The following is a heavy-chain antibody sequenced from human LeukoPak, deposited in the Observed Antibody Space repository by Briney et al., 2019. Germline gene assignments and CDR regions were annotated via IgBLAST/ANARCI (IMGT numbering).Heavy chain of an antibody. CDR2: IFYSGST. CDR1: GGSISTSNYY. CDR3: ARSSGWYAYYFDY. Sequence: SETLSLTCTVSGGSISTSNYYWGWIRQPPGKGLEWIGNIFYSGSTYYNPSLKSRVTISVDTSKNQFSLKLSSVTAADTAVYYCARSSGWYAYYFDYWGQGTLVTVSS. V-gene: IGHV4-39*07. D-gene: IGHD6-19*01. J-gene: IGHJ4*02.